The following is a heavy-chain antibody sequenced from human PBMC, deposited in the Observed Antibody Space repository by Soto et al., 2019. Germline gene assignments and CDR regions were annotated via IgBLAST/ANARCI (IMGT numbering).Heavy chain of an antibody. CDR2: ISSSSSYI. J-gene: IGHJ6*02. CDR3: ARDRSPVDTAMPPLYYYYGMDV. Sequence: GGSLRLSCAASGFTFSSYSMNWVRQAPGKGLEWVSSISSSSSYIYYADSVKGRFTISRDNAKNSLYLQMNSLEAEDTAVYYCARDRSPVDTAMPPLYYYYGMDVWGQGTTVTVSS. D-gene: IGHD5-18*01. CDR1: GFTFSSYS. V-gene: IGHV3-21*01.